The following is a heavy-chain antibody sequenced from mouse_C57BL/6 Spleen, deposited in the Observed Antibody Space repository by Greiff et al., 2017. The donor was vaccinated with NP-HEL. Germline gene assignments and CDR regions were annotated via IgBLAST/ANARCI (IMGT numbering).Heavy chain of an antibody. V-gene: IGHV5-4*01. J-gene: IGHJ3*01. CDR2: ISAGGSYT. CDR3: ARERLGWFAY. Sequence: EVKLMESGGGLVKPGGSLKLSCAASGFTFSSYAMSWVRQTPEKRLEWVANISAGGSYTYYPDNVKGRFPISRDKAKNNRYLQMSHLKSEDTAMYYCARERLGWFAYWGQGTLVTVSA. CDR1: GFTFSSYA. D-gene: IGHD4-1*01.